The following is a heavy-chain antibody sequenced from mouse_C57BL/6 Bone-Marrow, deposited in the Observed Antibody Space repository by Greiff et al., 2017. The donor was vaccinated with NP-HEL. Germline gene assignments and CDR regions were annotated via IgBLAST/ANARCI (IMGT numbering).Heavy chain of an antibody. CDR1: GYTFTSYW. CDR2: IYPSDSET. V-gene: IGHV1-61*01. CDR3: ARAGLNWYFDV. J-gene: IGHJ1*03. Sequence: QVQLQQPGAELVRPGSSVKLSCKASGYTFTSYWMDWVKQRPGQGLEWIGNIYPSDSETHYNQKFKDKATLTVDKSSSTAYMQLSSRTSEDSAVYYCARAGLNWYFDVWGTGTTVTVSS.